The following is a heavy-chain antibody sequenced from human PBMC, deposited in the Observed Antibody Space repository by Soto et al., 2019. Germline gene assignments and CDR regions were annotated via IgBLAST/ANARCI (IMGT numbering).Heavy chain of an antibody. CDR3: AKDLTQQLVLDYYYYGMDV. CDR1: GFTFDDYA. CDR2: ISWNSGSI. Sequence: EVQLVESGGGLVQPGRSLRLSCAASGFTFDDYAMHWVRQAPGKGLEWVSGISWNSGSIGYADSVKGRFTISRDNAKNSQYLQMNSLRAEDTALYYCAKDLTQQLVLDYYYYGMDVWGQGTTVTVSS. D-gene: IGHD6-13*01. V-gene: IGHV3-9*01. J-gene: IGHJ6*02.